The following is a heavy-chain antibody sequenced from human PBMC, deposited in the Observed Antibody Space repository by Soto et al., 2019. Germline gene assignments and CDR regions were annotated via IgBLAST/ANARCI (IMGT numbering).Heavy chain of an antibody. CDR3: ARDASKDCLGGSGGSCYLDY. V-gene: IGHV3-33*01. D-gene: IGHD2-15*01. CDR2: IWYDGSNK. Sequence: PGGSLELSCSTVGNTFNSYGLPLVRQASGKGLEWVAIIWYDGSNKYYADSVKGRFTISRDNSKNTLYLQMNSLRAEDTAVYYCARDASKDCLGGSGGSCYLDYWGQGT. CDR1: GNTFNSYG. J-gene: IGHJ4*02.